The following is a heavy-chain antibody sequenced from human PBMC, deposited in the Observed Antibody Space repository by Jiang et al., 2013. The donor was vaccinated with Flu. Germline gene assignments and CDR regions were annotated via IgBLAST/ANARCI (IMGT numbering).Heavy chain of an antibody. J-gene: IGHJ4*02. D-gene: IGHD4-17*01. V-gene: IGHV3-30*02. CDR3: AKDYGDYEDYFDY. Sequence: FTISRDNSKNTLYLQMNSLRAEDTAVYYCAKDYGDYEDYFDYWGQGTLVTVSS.